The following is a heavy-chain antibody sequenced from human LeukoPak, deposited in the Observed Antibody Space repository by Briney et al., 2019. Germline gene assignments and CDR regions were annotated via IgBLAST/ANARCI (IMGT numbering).Heavy chain of an antibody. J-gene: IGHJ4*02. CDR3: ARVGSWTGVDY. CDR1: GGSISSSSYY. Sequence: SETLSLTCTVSGGSISSSSYYWGWIRQPPGKGLEWIGYIYYSGSTNYNPSLKSRVTISVDTSKNQFSLKLSSVTAADTAVYYCARVGSWTGVDYWGQGTLVTVSS. V-gene: IGHV4-61*05. CDR2: IYYSGST. D-gene: IGHD6-13*01.